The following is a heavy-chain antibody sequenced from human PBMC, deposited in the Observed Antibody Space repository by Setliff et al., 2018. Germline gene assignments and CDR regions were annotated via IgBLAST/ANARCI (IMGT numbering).Heavy chain of an antibody. CDR3: ARELPRTIFGVVIDY. CDR1: GYAFTTYY. CDR2: INPSDGST. V-gene: IGHV1-46*01. J-gene: IGHJ4*02. Sequence: ASVKVSCKASGYAFTTYYMHWVRQAPGQGLEWIGVINPSDGSTTYAQKFQGRVTMTRDTSTNTVYMQLSSLRSEDTAVYYCARELPRTIFGVVIDYWGQGTLVTVSS. D-gene: IGHD3-3*01.